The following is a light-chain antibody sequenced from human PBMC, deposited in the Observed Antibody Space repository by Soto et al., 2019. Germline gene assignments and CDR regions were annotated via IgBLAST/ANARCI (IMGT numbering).Light chain of an antibody. CDR3: QSYDKSLSGSYV. J-gene: IGLJ1*01. Sequence: QSMLTQPPSVSGAPGQSITIACTGSTSNIGAGYDVHWYQQLPGTAPKPLIYATSNRPSGVPDRFFGSKSGTSASLAISGLQAEDEADYYCQSYDKSLSGSYVFGSGTKLTVL. CDR1: TSNIGAGYD. CDR2: ATS. V-gene: IGLV1-40*01.